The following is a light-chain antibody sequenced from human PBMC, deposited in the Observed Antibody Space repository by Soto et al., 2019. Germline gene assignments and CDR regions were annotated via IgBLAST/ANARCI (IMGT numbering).Light chain of an antibody. CDR2: GAS. CDR1: QSVSSH. V-gene: IGKV3-15*01. J-gene: IGKJ5*01. Sequence: EIGMTQSPATLSVSTGERATLSCGASQSVSSHLAWYQQKLGQAPRLLMCGASTRATGIPARFSGSGSGTEFTLTISSLQSEDFAVYYCQQYNNWPSITFGQGTRLEIK. CDR3: QQYNNWPSIT.